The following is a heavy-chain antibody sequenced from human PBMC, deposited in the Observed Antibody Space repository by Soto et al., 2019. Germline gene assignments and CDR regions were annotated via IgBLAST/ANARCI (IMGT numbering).Heavy chain of an antibody. D-gene: IGHD3-3*01. V-gene: IGHV4-59*01. CDR3: ARTYYDFWSGSHYFYMDV. J-gene: IGHJ6*03. CDR1: VGSISSYY. CDR2: IYYSGST. Sequence: SETLSLTCTVSVGSISSYYWSWIRQPPGKGLEWIGYIYYSGSTNYNPSLKSRVTMSVDTSKNQFSLKLNSVTAADTAVYYCARTYYDFWSGSHYFYMDVWGKGTTVTVSS.